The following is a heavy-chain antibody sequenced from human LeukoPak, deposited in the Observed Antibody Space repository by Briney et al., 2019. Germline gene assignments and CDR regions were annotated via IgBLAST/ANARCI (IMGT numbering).Heavy chain of an antibody. CDR3: ARGGYSGYDSRARFDY. Sequence: PSETLSLTCAVYGGSFSGYYWSWIRQPPGKGLEWIGYIYYSGSTNYNPSLKSRVTISVDTSKNQFSLKLSSVTAADTAVYYCARGGYSGYDSRARFDYWGQGTLVTVSS. CDR2: IYYSGST. D-gene: IGHD5-12*01. J-gene: IGHJ4*02. CDR1: GGSFSGYY. V-gene: IGHV4-59*08.